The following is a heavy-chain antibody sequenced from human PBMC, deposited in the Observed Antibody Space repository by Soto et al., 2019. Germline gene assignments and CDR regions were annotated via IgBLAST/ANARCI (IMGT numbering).Heavy chain of an antibody. J-gene: IGHJ4*02. Sequence: SETLSLTCVVSGGPISSSNWWGWVRQAARKGVEWVWKNYYSGNTIYHEYLKSRVTISRDTSKDHSSLKLSSLTAADTAVYYCARTFSGYNRSFDYWGQGTLVTVSS. CDR2: NYYSGNT. CDR3: ARTFSGYNRSFDY. D-gene: IGHD3-22*01. CDR1: GGPISSSNW. V-gene: IGHV4-4*02.